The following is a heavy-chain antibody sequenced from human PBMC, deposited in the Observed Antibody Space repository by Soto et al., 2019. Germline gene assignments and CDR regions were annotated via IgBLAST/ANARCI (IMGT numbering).Heavy chain of an antibody. J-gene: IGHJ6*02. CDR1: GFTFSNYG. CDR3: TRTPSGSDYGMDV. Sequence: PGGSLRLSCAASGFTFSNYGMHWVRQAPGKGLEWVAVIWYDGTIKYYSESVKGRFTISRDNSKNTLYLQMDSLRAEDTALYYCTRTPSGSDYGMDVWGQGTTVTSP. CDR2: IWYDGTIK. V-gene: IGHV3-33*01. D-gene: IGHD3-10*01.